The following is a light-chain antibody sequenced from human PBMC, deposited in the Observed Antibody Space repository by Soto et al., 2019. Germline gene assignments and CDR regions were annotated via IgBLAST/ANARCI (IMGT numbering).Light chain of an antibody. J-gene: IGKJ2*01. CDR2: GAS. CDR1: QSVSSN. Sequence: ETVMTQSPATLCVSPGERATLSCRASQSVSSNLAWYQQKPGQAPRLLIYGASSRATGSPARFSGSGSGTELTLTISNLQSEDFAVYYCQQYDNWPGTFGQGTKLEIK. V-gene: IGKV3-15*01. CDR3: QQYDNWPGT.